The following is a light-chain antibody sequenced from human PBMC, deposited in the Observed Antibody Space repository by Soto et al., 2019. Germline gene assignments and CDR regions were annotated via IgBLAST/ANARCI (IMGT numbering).Light chain of an antibody. CDR1: QSISSW. V-gene: IGKV1-5*03. J-gene: IGKJ1*01. CDR3: QQYNSYSWT. Sequence: DIQMTQSPSTLSASVGDRVTITCRASQSISSWLAWYQQKPGKAPKLLIYKASSLESGVPSRFSGIGSGTEFTITISSLQPDDFEPYYCQQYNSYSWTLGQGTKVEIK. CDR2: KAS.